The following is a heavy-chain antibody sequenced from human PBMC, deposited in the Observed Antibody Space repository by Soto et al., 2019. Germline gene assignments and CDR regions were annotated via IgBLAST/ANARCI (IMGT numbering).Heavy chain of an antibody. CDR2: MYYSGST. Sequence: QLQLQESGPGLVKPSETLSLTCTVSGGSISSSDFYWGWLRQTPGKVLEFIGSMYYSGSTYYNLSLKSRLTLSVDTSKTQFTLKFISVTAADTAVYYCAVVDSTGNWFDPWGEGALVTVSS. CDR1: GGSISSSDFY. D-gene: IGHD6-25*01. V-gene: IGHV4-39*01. J-gene: IGHJ5*02. CDR3: AVVDSTGNWFDP.